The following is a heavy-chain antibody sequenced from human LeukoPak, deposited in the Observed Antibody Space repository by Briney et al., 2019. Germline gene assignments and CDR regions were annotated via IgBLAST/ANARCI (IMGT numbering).Heavy chain of an antibody. CDR1: GGSISSGGYY. CDR2: IYYSGST. V-gene: IGHV4-31*03. D-gene: IGHD2-2*01. CDR3: ARVSVEGTTWYFDL. J-gene: IGHJ2*01. Sequence: SQTPSLTCTVSGGSISSGGYYWSWIRQHPGKGLEWIGYIYYSGSTYYNPSLKSRVAISVDTSKNQFSLKLSSVTAADTAVYYCARVSVEGTTWYFDLWGRGTLVTVSS.